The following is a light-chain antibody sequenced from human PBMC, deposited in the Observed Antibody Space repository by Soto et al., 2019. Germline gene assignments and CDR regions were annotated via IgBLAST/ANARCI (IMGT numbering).Light chain of an antibody. Sequence: DVVMTQSPLSLPVTLGQPASISCRSRQSLVHSDGNTYLNWFQQRPGQSPRRLIYKVSYRDSGVPDRFSGSGSGTDLTLKISRVEAEDVGIYYWMQSTDWPPLTFGGGTKVEIK. J-gene: IGKJ4*01. CDR2: KVS. CDR1: QSLVHSDGNTY. CDR3: MQSTDWPPLT. V-gene: IGKV2-30*02.